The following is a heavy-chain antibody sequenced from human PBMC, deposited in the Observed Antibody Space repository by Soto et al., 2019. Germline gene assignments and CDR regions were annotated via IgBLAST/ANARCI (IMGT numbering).Heavy chain of an antibody. CDR3: ARELRLLAVHRRQTAEQYYYAIDV. D-gene: IGHD2-15*01. V-gene: IGHV1-69*06. Sequence: QVQLVQSGAEVKKPGSSVKVSCRSSGGFFSSYALSWVRRAPGQGLEWMGGIVPIFGTADYAQKFQGRVTITADKSTNTAYMELSSLTSEDTAVYYLARELRLLAVHRRQTAEQYYYAIDVWGQGPTVTVSS. J-gene: IGHJ6*02. CDR2: IVPIFGTA. CDR1: GGFFSSYA.